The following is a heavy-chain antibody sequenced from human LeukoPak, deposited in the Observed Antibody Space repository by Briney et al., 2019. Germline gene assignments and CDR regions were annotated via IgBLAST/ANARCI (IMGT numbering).Heavy chain of an antibody. CDR3: ARGFLDFDS. CDR1: GFTLSSYA. V-gene: IGHV3-23*01. Sequence: PGGSLRLSCAASGFTLSSYAMSWVRQAPGKGLVWVSRIHGDGRTTTYADSVKGRFTISRDDSKNTVYLQMNSLRVEDTALYYCARGFLDFDSWGQGTLVIVSS. CDR2: IHGDGRTT. D-gene: IGHD3-3*01. J-gene: IGHJ4*02.